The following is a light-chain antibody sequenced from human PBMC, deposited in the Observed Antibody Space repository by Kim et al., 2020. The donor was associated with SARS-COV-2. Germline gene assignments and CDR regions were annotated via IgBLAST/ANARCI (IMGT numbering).Light chain of an antibody. J-gene: IGKJ1*01. CDR2: GAS. Sequence: EIVLTQSPGTLSLSPGERATLSCRASQSVYSNYLAWYLQKPGQAPRLLIYGASSRATGIPDRFSGSGSGTDFTLTINGLQPDDFAVYYCQQYGSSWTFGQGTKVEI. CDR1: QSVYSNY. CDR3: QQYGSSWT. V-gene: IGKV3-20*01.